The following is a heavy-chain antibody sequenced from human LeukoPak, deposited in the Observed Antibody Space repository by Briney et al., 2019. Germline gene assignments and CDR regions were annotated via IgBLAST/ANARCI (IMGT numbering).Heavy chain of an antibody. CDR2: IYTSGST. Sequence: SETLSLTCTVSGGSISSDYWSWIRQPAGKGLEWIGRIYTSGSTNYNPSLKSRVTMSVDTSKNQFSLKLSSVTAADTAVYYCARGEYQLLSAYYYYYYMDVWGKGTTVTVSS. D-gene: IGHD2-2*01. V-gene: IGHV4-4*07. J-gene: IGHJ6*03. CDR1: GGSISSDY. CDR3: ARGEYQLLSAYYYYYYMDV.